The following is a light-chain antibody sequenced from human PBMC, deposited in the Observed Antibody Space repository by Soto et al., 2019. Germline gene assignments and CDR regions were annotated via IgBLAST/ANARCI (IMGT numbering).Light chain of an antibody. Sequence: VLTQSPGTLSLSPRERATLSCRASQSVSNNYLAWYQQKPGQAPRLLIYGASNRAPGIPDRFSGSGSGPDFTLTISRLEPEDFAAYYCLQYDASPRTFGQGTLVEVK. CDR2: GAS. V-gene: IGKV3-20*01. CDR3: LQYDASPRT. J-gene: IGKJ1*01. CDR1: QSVSNNY.